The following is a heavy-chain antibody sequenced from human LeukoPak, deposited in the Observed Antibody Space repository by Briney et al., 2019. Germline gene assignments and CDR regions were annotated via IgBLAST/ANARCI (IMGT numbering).Heavy chain of an antibody. CDR3: ARPFMEQLVPFDP. Sequence: ASVKVSCKASGYTFTSYDINWVRQATGQGLEWMGWISVYTGNTNYVQNLQGRVTMSTDTSTSTAYMELRSLTSDDTAVYYCARPFMEQLVPFDPWGQGTLVTVSS. V-gene: IGHV1-18*01. CDR2: ISVYTGNT. J-gene: IGHJ5*02. D-gene: IGHD6-13*01. CDR1: GYTFTSYD.